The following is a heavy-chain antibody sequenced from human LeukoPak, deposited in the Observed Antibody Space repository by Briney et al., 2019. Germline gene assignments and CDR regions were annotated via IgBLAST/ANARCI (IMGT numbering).Heavy chain of an antibody. CDR3: AREGPTHFDY. CDR2: MSPNSGNT. V-gene: IGHV1-8*01. Sequence: ASVKVSCKASGYTFTSYDINWVRQATGQGLEWMGWMSPNSGNTGYAQKFQGRVAMTRNTSISTAYMELSSLRSEDTAVYYCAREGPTHFDYWGQGTLATVSS. J-gene: IGHJ4*02. CDR1: GYTFTSYD.